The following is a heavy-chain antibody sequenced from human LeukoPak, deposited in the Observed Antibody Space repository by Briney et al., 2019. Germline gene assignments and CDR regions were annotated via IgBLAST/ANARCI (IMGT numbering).Heavy chain of an antibody. Sequence: PSETLSLTCAVYGGSFSGYYWSWIRQPPGKGLEWIGEINHSGSTNYNPSLKSRVTISVDTSKNQFSLKLSPVTAADTAVYYCARGVSVDTAMAADYWGQGTLVTVSS. D-gene: IGHD5-18*01. CDR2: INHSGST. CDR3: ARGVSVDTAMAADY. V-gene: IGHV4-34*01. CDR1: GGSFSGYY. J-gene: IGHJ4*02.